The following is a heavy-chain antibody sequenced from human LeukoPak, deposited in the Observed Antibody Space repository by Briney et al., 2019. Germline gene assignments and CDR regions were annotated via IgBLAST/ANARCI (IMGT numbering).Heavy chain of an antibody. CDR3: ARAIMVREFGSFSDRTWSDP. J-gene: IGHJ5*02. D-gene: IGHD3-10*01. V-gene: IGHV1-2*02. CDR1: GYTFTGYY. Sequence: ASVKVSCKTSGYTFTGYYMHWVRQAPGQGLEWMGWINPNSGGTNYAQKFQGRVTMTRDTSISTAYMELSRLRSDDTAVYYCARAIMVREFGSFSDRTWSDPWGQGPWSPSPQ. CDR2: INPNSGGT.